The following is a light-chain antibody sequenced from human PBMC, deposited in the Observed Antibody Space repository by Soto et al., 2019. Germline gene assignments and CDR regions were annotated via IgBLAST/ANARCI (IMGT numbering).Light chain of an antibody. Sequence: DIEMTQSPPFLSASVVERVTITFQASQDISNYLNWYQQKPGKAPELLINDASNLEMGAPSRFSGVGSGTDFTFTISSLQPEDIAVYYCQQYGNWPPWTFGPGTRLEIK. V-gene: IGKV1-33*01. CDR3: QQYGNWPPWT. CDR2: DAS. J-gene: IGKJ5*01. CDR1: QDISNY.